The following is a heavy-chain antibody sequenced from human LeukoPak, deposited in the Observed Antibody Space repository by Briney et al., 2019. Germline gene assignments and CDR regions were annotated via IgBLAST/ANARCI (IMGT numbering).Heavy chain of an antibody. CDR1: GFTFSTYA. Sequence: GGSLRLSCAASGFTFSTYAMSWVRQATGKGLEWVSAIGTAGDTFYPGSVKGRFTISRENAKNSLSLQMNSLRAEDTAVYYCVRQQTPHGNFDYWGQGTLVTVSS. V-gene: IGHV3-13*01. D-gene: IGHD1-26*01. CDR3: VRQQTPHGNFDY. J-gene: IGHJ4*02. CDR2: IGTAGDT.